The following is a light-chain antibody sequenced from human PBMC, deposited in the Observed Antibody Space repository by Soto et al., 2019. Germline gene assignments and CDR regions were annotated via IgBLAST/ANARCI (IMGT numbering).Light chain of an antibody. CDR2: GAS. CDR1: QSISPY. Sequence: DIQMTQSPSSLSASVGDRVTITCRASQSISPYLSWYQQNPGKAPKLLITGASTLQGGVPSRFSGSGSGTDFALTISSLQPEDFATYFCQQSFSTPYTFGQGTKVEIK. J-gene: IGKJ2*01. CDR3: QQSFSTPYT. V-gene: IGKV1-39*01.